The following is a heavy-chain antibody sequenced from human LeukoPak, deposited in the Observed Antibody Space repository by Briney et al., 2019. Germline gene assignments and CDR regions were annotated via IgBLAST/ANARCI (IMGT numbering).Heavy chain of an antibody. CDR3: VHSSLATNGMDV. J-gene: IGHJ6*02. CDR1: GFSFSDTGEC. CDR2: IFWNDDK. V-gene: IGHV2-5*01. Sequence: SGPTLVNPTQTLTLTCTFSGFSFSDTGECVGWIRQPPGEALEWLALIFWNDDKFYNASLKSRLSITKDTSKNQVILTITTLDPIDTATYYCVHSSLATNGMDVWGQGAAVTVSS.